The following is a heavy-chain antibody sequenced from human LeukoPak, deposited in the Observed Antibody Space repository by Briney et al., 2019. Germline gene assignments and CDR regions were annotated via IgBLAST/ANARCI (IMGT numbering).Heavy chain of an antibody. CDR2: IGSSGSTV. J-gene: IGHJ3*02. D-gene: IGHD4-23*01. V-gene: IGHV3-48*03. CDR1: GFTFSAYE. Sequence: GGSLRLSCAASGFTFSAYEMNWVRQAPGQGLEWVSYIGSSGSTVYYADSVKGRFTISRDNAKNSLYMQMESLRDKDTAIYYCARDTLEYSNSPDALDIWGQGTMVTVSS. CDR3: ARDTLEYSNSPDALDI.